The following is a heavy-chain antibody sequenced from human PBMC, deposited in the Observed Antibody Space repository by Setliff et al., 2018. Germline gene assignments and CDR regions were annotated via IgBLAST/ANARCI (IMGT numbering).Heavy chain of an antibody. CDR1: GFTFNDYY. V-gene: IGHV3-11*04. CDR3: TRDQDYYGMDV. CDR2: ISSSSSTI. Sequence: PGGSLRLSCAASGFTFNDYYMSWIRQAPGNGLDWVSYISSSSSTIYYADSVKGRFTISRDNTKNSLYLQMNSLRGEDTAVYHCTRDQDYYGMDVWGQGTTVTVSS. J-gene: IGHJ6*02.